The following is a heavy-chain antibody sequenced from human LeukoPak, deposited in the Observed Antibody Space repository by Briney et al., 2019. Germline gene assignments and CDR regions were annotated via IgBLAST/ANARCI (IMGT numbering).Heavy chain of an antibody. CDR3: ARSLHYYDSSGYYDGMGV. CDR1: GFSLSTSGMC. J-gene: IGHJ6*02. V-gene: IGHV2-70*11. D-gene: IGHD3-22*01. CDR2: IDWDDDK. Sequence: SGPALVKPTQTLTLTCTFSGFSLSTSGMCVSWIRQPPGKALEWLARIDWDDDKYYSTSLKTRLTISKDTSKNQVVLTMTNMDPVDTATYYCARSLHYYDSSGYYDGMGVWGQGTTVTVSS.